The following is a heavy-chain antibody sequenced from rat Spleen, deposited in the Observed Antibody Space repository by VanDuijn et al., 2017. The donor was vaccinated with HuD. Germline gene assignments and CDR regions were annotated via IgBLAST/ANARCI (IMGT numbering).Heavy chain of an antibody. CDR3: ARTGI. Sequence: EVQLVESDGDLVQPGRSLKPSCAASGFTFSDYYMAWVRQAPTKGLEWVATTSYDGTNTYYRDSVKGRFTISRDNAKNTLYLQMDSLRSEDTATYYCARTGIWGQGTLVTVSS. CDR1: GFTFSDYY. V-gene: IGHV5-29*01. J-gene: IGHJ3*01. D-gene: IGHD1-4*01. CDR2: TSYDGTNT.